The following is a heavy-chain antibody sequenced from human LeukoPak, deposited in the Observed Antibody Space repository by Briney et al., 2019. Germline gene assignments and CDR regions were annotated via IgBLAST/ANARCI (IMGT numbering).Heavy chain of an antibody. J-gene: IGHJ4*02. CDR2: ISGSGGST. CDR1: GFTFSSYA. Sequence: GGSLRLSCAASGFTFSSYAMSWVRQAPGKGLEWVSAISGSGGSTYYADYVKGRFTISRDNSKNTLYLQMNSLRAEDTAVYYCAKGGSTVTTRIRTLKYYFDYWGQGTLVTVSS. V-gene: IGHV3-23*01. D-gene: IGHD4-17*01. CDR3: AKGGSTVTTRIRTLKYYFDY.